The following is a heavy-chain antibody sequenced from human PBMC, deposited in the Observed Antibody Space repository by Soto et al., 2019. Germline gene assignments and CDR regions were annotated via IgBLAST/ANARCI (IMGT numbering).Heavy chain of an antibody. CDR2: IYYTGST. V-gene: IGHV4-59*01. J-gene: IGHJ6*02. CDR1: GDSINSYY. Sequence: ETLSLTCTVSGDSINSYYWSWIWQTPGKGLEWIGYIYYTGSTSYNPSLKSRVTISVDTSKNQFSLKLSSVTAADTAVYYCARVSMVRGITYYYYYGMDVWGRGTTVNVS. CDR3: ARVSMVRGITYYYYYGMDV. D-gene: IGHD3-10*01.